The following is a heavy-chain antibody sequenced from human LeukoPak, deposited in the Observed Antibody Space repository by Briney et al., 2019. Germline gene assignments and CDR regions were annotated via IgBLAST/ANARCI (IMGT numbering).Heavy chain of an antibody. D-gene: IGHD4-11*01. Sequence: SETLSLTCTVSGGSISSSSYYWGWIRQPPGKGLEWIGSIYYSGSIYYNPSLKSRVTISVDTSKNQFSLKLSSVTAADTAVYYCARHLQYYFDYWGQGTLVTVSS. V-gene: IGHV4-39*01. CDR2: IYYSGSI. CDR1: GGSISSSSYY. J-gene: IGHJ4*02. CDR3: ARHLQYYFDY.